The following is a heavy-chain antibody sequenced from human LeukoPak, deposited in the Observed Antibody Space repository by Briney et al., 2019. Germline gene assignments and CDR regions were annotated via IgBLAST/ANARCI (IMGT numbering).Heavy chain of an antibody. J-gene: IGHJ4*02. CDR2: AKEDGSQK. CDR3: AREAY. V-gene: IGHV3-7*01. Sequence: PGGSLRLSCAASGFTFSRYWMSWVRQAPGKGLEWVASAKEDGSQKNYMDSVKGRFTISRDNAKKSLVLEMNSLRVEDTAVYYCAREAYWGPGILVTVSS. CDR1: GFTFSRYW.